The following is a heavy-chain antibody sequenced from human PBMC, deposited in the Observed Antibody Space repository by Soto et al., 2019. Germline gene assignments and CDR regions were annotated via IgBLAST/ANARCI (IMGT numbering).Heavy chain of an antibody. D-gene: IGHD2-15*01. CDR3: AKVGYYSGGSCYNYFDY. V-gene: IGHV3-43*01. Sequence: EVQLVESGGVVVQPGGSLILSCAASGFTFDDYTMHWVRQAPGKGLEWVSLISWDGGSTYYADSVKGRFTISRDNSKNSLSLQMNSLRTEDTALYYCAKVGYYSGGSCYNYFDYWGQGTLVTVSS. CDR2: ISWDGGST. CDR1: GFTFDDYT. J-gene: IGHJ4*02.